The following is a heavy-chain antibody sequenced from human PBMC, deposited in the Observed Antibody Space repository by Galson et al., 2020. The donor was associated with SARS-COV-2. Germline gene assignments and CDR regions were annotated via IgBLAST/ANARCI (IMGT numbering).Heavy chain of an antibody. D-gene: IGHD3-10*01. CDR1: GGSISSGGYY. CDR2: IYYSGST. J-gene: IGHJ4*02. CDR3: ARAGGGYMASGSYYFDY. Sequence: ASETLSLTCTVSGGSISSGGYYWSWIRQHPGKGLEWIGYIYYSGSTYYNPSLKSRVTISVDTSKNQFSLKLSSVTAADTAVYYCARAGGGYMASGSYYFDYWGQGTLVTVSS. V-gene: IGHV4-31*03.